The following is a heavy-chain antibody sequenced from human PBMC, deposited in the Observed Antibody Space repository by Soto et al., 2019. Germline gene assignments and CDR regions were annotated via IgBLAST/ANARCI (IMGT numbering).Heavy chain of an antibody. V-gene: IGHV3-33*01. CDR2: IWYDGRDK. CDR1: GITFSNYG. J-gene: IGHJ4*02. CDR3: VSGYGDVDN. Sequence: QVQLVESGGGVVQPGRSLRLSCAASGITFSNYGTHWVRQAPGKGLEWVAVIWYDGRDKCYADSVKGRFTISRDNSKNTLYLQMNSLTADDTAGYYCVSGYGDVDNWGQGTVVTVSS. D-gene: IGHD3-22*01.